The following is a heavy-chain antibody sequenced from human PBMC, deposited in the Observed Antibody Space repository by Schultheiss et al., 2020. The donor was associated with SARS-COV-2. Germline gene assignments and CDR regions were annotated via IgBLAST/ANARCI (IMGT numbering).Heavy chain of an antibody. Sequence: GGSLRLSCAVSGFTFRSYAMHWVRQGPGKGLEWVAVISYDGSNKYYADSVKGRFTISRGNSKNTLYLQMNSLRAEDTAVYYCARDRDSSAWYWSGLDVWGQGTTVTVSS. CDR3: ARDRDSSAWYWSGLDV. D-gene: IGHD6-19*01. CDR2: ISYDGSNK. CDR1: GFTFRSYA. J-gene: IGHJ6*02. V-gene: IGHV3-30*07.